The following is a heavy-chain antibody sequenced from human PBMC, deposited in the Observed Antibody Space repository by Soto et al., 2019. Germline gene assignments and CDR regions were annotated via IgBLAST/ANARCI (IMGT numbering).Heavy chain of an antibody. CDR2: IIPIFGTA. CDR1: GGTFSSYA. J-gene: IGHJ5*02. V-gene: IGHV1-69*13. Sequence: SVKVSCKASGGTFSSYAISWVRQAPGQGLEWMGGIIPIFGTANYAQKFQGRVTITADESTSTAYMELSSLRSEDTAVYYCARDAVAANNWFDPWGQGTLVTVS. D-gene: IGHD6-19*01. CDR3: ARDAVAANNWFDP.